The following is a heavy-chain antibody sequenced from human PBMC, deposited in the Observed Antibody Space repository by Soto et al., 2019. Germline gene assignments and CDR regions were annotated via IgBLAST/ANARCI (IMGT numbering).Heavy chain of an antibody. CDR3: ARGWGYDSNDYYYAY. Sequence: QVQLVQSGAEVRKPGSSVQVSCKASGGTFSRHAISWVRQAPGQGLEWMGGIIPIFGTANHAQKFQGRVTIIADESTSTVYMELSSVRSEVTAMYYCARGWGYDSNDYYYAYWGQVTLVIVSS. J-gene: IGHJ4*02. D-gene: IGHD3-22*01. V-gene: IGHV1-69*01. CDR2: IIPIFGTA. CDR1: GGTFSRHA.